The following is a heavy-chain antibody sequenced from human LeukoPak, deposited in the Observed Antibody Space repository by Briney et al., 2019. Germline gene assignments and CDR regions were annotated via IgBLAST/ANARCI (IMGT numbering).Heavy chain of an antibody. J-gene: IGHJ4*02. Sequence: GGSLRLSCAASGFTFSDYAMSWVRQAPGKGLEWLSVISGGSSGSTYYADSVTGRFTVSRDNSKNTVDLQMNNLRVDDTAIYYCAKDSTGITGEELPTYYFDYWGQGTLVTVSS. D-gene: IGHD1-26*01. V-gene: IGHV3-23*01. CDR2: ISGGSSGST. CDR3: AKDSTGITGEELPTYYFDY. CDR1: GFTFSDYA.